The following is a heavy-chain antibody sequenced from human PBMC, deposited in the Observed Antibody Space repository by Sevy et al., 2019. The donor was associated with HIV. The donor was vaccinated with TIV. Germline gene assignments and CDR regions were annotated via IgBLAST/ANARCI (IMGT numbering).Heavy chain of an antibody. CDR2: ISGSSNYI. CDR1: GFTFSRYT. Sequence: GGSLRLSCAASGFTFSRYTMNWVRQAPGKGLEWVSSISGSSNYIYYAESLKGRFIVSRDNAKNTLFLQMNSLRADDTAVYYCATGRPDGSYDYFDYWGQGTLVTVSS. J-gene: IGHJ4*02. V-gene: IGHV3-21*06. D-gene: IGHD1-26*01. CDR3: ATGRPDGSYDYFDY.